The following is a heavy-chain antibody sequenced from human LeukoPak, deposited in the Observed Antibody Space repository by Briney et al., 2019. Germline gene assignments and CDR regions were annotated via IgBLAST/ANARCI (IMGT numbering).Heavy chain of an antibody. CDR2: ISSSSSTI. V-gene: IGHV3-48*04. J-gene: IGHJ4*02. CDR3: TTEDYGGNLNFDY. Sequence: GGSLRLSCAASGFTFSSYSMNWVRQAPGKGLEWVSYISSSSSTIYYADSVKGRFTISRDNSKNTLYLQMSSLKTEDTAVYYCTTEDYGGNLNFDYWGQGTLVTVSS. D-gene: IGHD4-23*01. CDR1: GFTFSSYS.